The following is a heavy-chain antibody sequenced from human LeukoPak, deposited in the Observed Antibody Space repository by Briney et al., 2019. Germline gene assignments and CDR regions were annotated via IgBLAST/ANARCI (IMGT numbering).Heavy chain of an antibody. D-gene: IGHD3-16*01. CDR3: AKDPTAGPYPYEVDY. CDR2: ISGSGGST. V-gene: IGHV3-23*01. CDR1: GFTFSSYA. J-gene: IGHJ4*02. Sequence: GGSLRLSCAASGFTFSSYAMSWVRQAPGKGLEWVSAISGSGGSTYYADSVKGRFTISRDNSKNTLYLQMNSLRAEDTAVYYCAKDPTAGPYPYEVDYWGQGTLVTVSS.